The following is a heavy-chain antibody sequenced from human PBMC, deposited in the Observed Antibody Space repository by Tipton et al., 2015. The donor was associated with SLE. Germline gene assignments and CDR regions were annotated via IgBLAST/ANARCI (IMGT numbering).Heavy chain of an antibody. CDR2: INHSGST. V-gene: IGHV4-34*01. CDR3: ARGWSSSSFDY. D-gene: IGHD6-6*01. CDR1: GGSISSYY. Sequence: TLSLTCTVSGGSISSYYWSWIRQPPGKGLEWIGEINHSGSTNYNPSLKSRVTISVDTPKNQFSLKLSSVTAADTAVYYCARGWSSSSFDYWGQGTLVTVSS. J-gene: IGHJ4*02.